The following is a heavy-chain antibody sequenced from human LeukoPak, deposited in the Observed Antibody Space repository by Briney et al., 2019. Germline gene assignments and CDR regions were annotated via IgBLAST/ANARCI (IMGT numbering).Heavy chain of an antibody. CDR2: INHSGST. CDR3: ARQTTYYYGSGSYPNGAFDI. CDR1: GGSFSGYY. V-gene: IGHV4-34*01. D-gene: IGHD3-10*01. Sequence: SETLSLTCAVYGGSFSGYYWSWIRQPPGKGLEWIGEINHSGSTNYNPSLKSRVTISVDTSKNQFSLKLSSVTAADTAVYYCARQTTYYYGSGSYPNGAFDIWGQGTMVTVSS. J-gene: IGHJ3*02.